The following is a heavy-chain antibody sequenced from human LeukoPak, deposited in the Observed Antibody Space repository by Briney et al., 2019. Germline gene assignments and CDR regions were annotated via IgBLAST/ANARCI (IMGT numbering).Heavy chain of an antibody. CDR3: ARSGYSYGPQRDYYYYYMDV. CDR1: GFTFSSYE. CDR2: ISYDGSNK. J-gene: IGHJ6*03. V-gene: IGHV3-30*03. D-gene: IGHD5-18*01. Sequence: GGSLRLSCAASGFTFSSYEMNWVRQAPGKGLEWVAVISYDGSNKYYADSVKGRFTISRDNSKNTLYLQMNSLRAEDTAVYYCARSGYSYGPQRDYYYYYMDVWGKGTTVTVSS.